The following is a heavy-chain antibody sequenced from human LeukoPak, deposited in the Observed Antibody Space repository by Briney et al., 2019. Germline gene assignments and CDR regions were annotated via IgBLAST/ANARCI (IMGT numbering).Heavy chain of an antibody. Sequence: GGSLRLSCAASGFTFSSFAMIWVRQPPGKGLEWVSSIFPSGGEIHYADSVRGRFTISRDNSKSTLSLQMNSLRAEDTAIYYCATYRQVLLPFESWGQGTLVTVSS. CDR1: GFTFSSFA. J-gene: IGHJ4*02. CDR2: IFPSGGEI. V-gene: IGHV3-23*01. CDR3: ATYRQVLLPFES. D-gene: IGHD2-8*02.